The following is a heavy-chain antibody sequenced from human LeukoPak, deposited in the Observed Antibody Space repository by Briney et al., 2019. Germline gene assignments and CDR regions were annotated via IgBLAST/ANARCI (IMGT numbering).Heavy chain of an antibody. V-gene: IGHV4-59*08. J-gene: IGHJ4*02. CDR3: ARHVVGESLSGIDH. CDR1: GGSISSYY. Sequence: SETLSLTCTVSGGSISSYYWSWIRQPPGKGLEWIGYIYYTGSTTYNPSLKSRVTISVDTSKNQFSLKLNSVTAADTAVYYCARHVVGESLSGIDHWGQGTLVTVSS. D-gene: IGHD1-26*01. CDR2: IYYTGST.